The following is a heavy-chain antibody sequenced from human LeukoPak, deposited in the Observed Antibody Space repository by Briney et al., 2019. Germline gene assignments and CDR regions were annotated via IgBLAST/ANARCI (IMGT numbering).Heavy chain of an antibody. CDR2: INSDGSST. CDR3: ARDIGAGYCSGGSCYDSDDAFDI. J-gene: IGHJ3*02. Sequence: GGSLRLSCAASGFTFSSYWMHWVRQAPGKGLVWVSRINSDGSSTSYADSVKGRFTISRDNAKNTLYLQMNSLRAEDTAVYYCARDIGAGYCSGGSCYDSDDAFDIWGQGTMVTVSS. V-gene: IGHV3-74*01. D-gene: IGHD2-15*01. CDR1: GFTFSSYW.